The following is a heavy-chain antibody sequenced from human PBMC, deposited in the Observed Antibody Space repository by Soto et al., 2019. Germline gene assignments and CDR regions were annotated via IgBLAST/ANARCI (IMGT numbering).Heavy chain of an antibody. Sequence: GASVKVSCKASGYTFTSYGISWVRQAPGQGLEWMGWISAYNGNTNYAQKLQGRVTMTTDTSTSTAYMELRSLRSDDTAVYYCARDCSGGSCSEVGYYYGMDVWGQGTTVTVSS. CDR2: ISAYNGNT. D-gene: IGHD2-15*01. J-gene: IGHJ6*02. V-gene: IGHV1-18*01. CDR1: GYTFTSYG. CDR3: ARDCSGGSCSEVGYYYGMDV.